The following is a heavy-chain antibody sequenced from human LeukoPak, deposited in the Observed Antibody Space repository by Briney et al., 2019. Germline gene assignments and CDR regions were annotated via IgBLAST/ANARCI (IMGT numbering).Heavy chain of an antibody. CDR3: AAEVSPKVFDY. CDR2: ISARGDVI. V-gene: IGHV3-11*01. Sequence: PGGALRLSCASSGFIFRDYYMSWIRQGPGKGLEWIAYISARGDVIYSVDSVKGRFTISRDNAKNLLYLQMNSLRGDDTAVYYCAAEVSPKVFDYRGQGTLVTVSS. CDR1: GFIFRDYY. J-gene: IGHJ4*02.